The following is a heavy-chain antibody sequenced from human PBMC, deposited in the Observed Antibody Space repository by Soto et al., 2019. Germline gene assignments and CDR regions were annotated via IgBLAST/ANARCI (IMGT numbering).Heavy chain of an antibody. D-gene: IGHD3-16*02. CDR3: ARMTYYDYVWGSYRYGHYGTDV. CDR2: IDPSDSYT. V-gene: IGHV5-10-1*01. CDR1: GYSFTSYW. Sequence: PGESLKISCKGSGYSFTSYWISWVRQMPGKGLEWMGRIDPSDSYTNYSPSFQGHVTISADKSISTAYLQWSSLKASDTAMYYCARMTYYDYVWGSYRYGHYGTDVWGQGTTVTVSS. J-gene: IGHJ6*02.